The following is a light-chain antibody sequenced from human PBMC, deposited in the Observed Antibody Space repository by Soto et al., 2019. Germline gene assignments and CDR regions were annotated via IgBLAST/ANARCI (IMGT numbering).Light chain of an antibody. Sequence: EILMTQSPATLSVSPGDSATLSCRASQSLGQSIAWYKQRAGQAPRLLIYGASTRATSIPARFSGSGSGTEVTLTISSRQSEDFAVYYCQQYKSWPPFTFGQGTRLEIK. CDR3: QQYKSWPPFT. J-gene: IGKJ5*01. CDR2: GAS. V-gene: IGKV3-15*01. CDR1: QSLGQS.